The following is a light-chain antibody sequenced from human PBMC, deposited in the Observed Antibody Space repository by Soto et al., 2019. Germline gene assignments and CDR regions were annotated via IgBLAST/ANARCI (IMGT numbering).Light chain of an antibody. CDR3: PQNGSPPST. J-gene: IGKJ1*01. Sequence: EIVLTQSPGTLSLSPGERATLSCRASQSVSSNYLAWYQQKPGQAPRPLIYGASSRATGIPDRFSGSGAGTDFTLTISRLESEDFAVYYRPQNGSPPSTSGQGTTV. CDR1: QSVSSNY. V-gene: IGKV3-20*01. CDR2: GAS.